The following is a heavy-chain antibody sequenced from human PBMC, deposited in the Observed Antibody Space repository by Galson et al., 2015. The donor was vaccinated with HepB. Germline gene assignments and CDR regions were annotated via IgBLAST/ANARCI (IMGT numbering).Heavy chain of an antibody. J-gene: IGHJ4*02. Sequence: SLRLSCAASGFIFNTYGMHWVRQAPGKGLEWVAFIRYDGSKKYYPDSVKGRFTISRDNSKNTLYLQMNSLRPEDSAMYYCAKDRYYGDYFDYWGQGALVTVSS. CDR1: GFIFNTYG. D-gene: IGHD4-17*01. CDR3: AKDRYYGDYFDY. CDR2: IRYDGSKK. V-gene: IGHV3-30*02.